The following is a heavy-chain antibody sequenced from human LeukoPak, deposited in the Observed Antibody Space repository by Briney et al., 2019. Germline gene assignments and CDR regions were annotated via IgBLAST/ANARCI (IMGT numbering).Heavy chain of an antibody. CDR2: IKSKIDGGAI. CDR1: GFNFDNAW. J-gene: IGHJ5*02. V-gene: IGHV3-15*07. Sequence: NTGGSLRLSCAASGFNFDNAWMYWVRQAPGKGLEWVGRIKSKIDGGAIDYATPVKGRFTMSRDDSKKTLYLQMNSLKTEDTARYYCTTDTFYMKGHDPWGQGTLVIVSS. D-gene: IGHD2/OR15-2a*01. CDR3: TTDTFYMKGHDP.